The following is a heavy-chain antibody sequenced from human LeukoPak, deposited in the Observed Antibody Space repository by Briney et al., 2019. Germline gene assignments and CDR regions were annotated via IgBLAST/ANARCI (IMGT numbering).Heavy chain of an antibody. CDR2: IYTSGST. Sequence: PSETLSLTCTVSGGSISSYYWSWIRQPAGKGLEWIGRIYTSGSTNYNPSLKSRVTMSVDTSKNQFSLKLSSVTAADTAVYYCARGMLGIAVAVDDYYYGMDVWGQGTTVTVSS. D-gene: IGHD6-19*01. J-gene: IGHJ6*02. CDR1: GGSISSYY. V-gene: IGHV4-4*07. CDR3: ARGMLGIAVAVDDYYYGMDV.